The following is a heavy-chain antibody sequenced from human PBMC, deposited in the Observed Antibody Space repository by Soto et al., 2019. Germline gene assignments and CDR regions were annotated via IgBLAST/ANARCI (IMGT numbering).Heavy chain of an antibody. V-gene: IGHV4-59*01. Sequence: QVLLQESGPGLVKTSETLSLTCTVSGASIDAYYWTWIRQPPGKGLEWIGYIYYSGSTDYNPSLKSRVTISIDASRTHSSLKLSSVTAADTAVYYCARQLVTGYTDHWGQGALVTVSS. J-gene: IGHJ5*02. D-gene: IGHD2-2*02. CDR1: GASIDAYY. CDR3: ARQLVTGYTDH. CDR2: IYYSGST.